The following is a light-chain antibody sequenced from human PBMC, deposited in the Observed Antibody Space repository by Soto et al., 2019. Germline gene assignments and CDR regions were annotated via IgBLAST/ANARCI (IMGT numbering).Light chain of an antibody. CDR3: QHRSNWPQT. Sequence: EIVLTQSPATLSLSPGERATLSCRASQSVGTYLAWYQHKLGQAPRLLVYDVSNRATGIPARFSGSGSGTDITLTISSLEPEDFAVYYCQHRSNWPQTFGQGTKVEIK. CDR1: QSVGTY. CDR2: DVS. V-gene: IGKV3-11*01. J-gene: IGKJ1*01.